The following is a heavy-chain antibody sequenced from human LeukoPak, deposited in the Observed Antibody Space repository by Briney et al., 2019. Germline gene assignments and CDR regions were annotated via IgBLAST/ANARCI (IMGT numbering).Heavy chain of an antibody. V-gene: IGHV4-61*02. D-gene: IGHD2-21*01. CDR2: IYTSGST. CDR3: ARGVVIDAFDI. Sequence: SETLSLTCTVSGGSISSGSYYWSWIRQPAGKGLEWIGRIYTSGSTNYNPSLKSRVTISVDTSKNQFSLKLSSVTAADTAVYYCARGVVIDAFDIWGQGTMVTVSS. J-gene: IGHJ3*02. CDR1: GGSISSGSYY.